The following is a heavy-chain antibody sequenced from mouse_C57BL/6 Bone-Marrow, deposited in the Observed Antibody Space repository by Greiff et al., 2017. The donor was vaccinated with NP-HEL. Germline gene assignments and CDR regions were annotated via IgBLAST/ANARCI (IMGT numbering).Heavy chain of an antibody. V-gene: IGHV5-4*03. CDR1: GGKGRRED. Sequence: EVKLMESGGGLVKPGGDRKSEGADEGGKGRREDRGGGGEREEKRREWVETSSEGGRENYYPDNVKGRFTISRDNAKNNLYLQMSHLKSEDTAMYYCARGLYYYGSSSYAMDYWGQGTSVTVSS. D-gene: IGHD1-1*01. CDR3: ARGLYYYGSSSYAMDY. J-gene: IGHJ4*01. CDR2: SSEGGREN.